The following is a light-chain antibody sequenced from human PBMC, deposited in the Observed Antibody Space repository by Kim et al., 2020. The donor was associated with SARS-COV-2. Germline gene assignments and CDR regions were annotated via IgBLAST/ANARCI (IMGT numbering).Light chain of an antibody. V-gene: IGKV3-15*01. CDR3: QQYNSWPLT. Sequence: PGERATLSCRASQSVSVNLAWYQQRPGQAPRLLIYGASTGATGIPARFSGSGSGTEFTLTISSLQSEDFVVYYCQQYNSWPLTFGGGTKVDIK. CDR1: QSVSVN. CDR2: GAS. J-gene: IGKJ4*01.